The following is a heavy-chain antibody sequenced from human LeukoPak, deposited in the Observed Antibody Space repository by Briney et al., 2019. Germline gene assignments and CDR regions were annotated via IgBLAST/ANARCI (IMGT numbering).Heavy chain of an antibody. D-gene: IGHD3-10*01. V-gene: IGHV3-74*01. CDR3: ARDLGWFGELSETDALDI. CDR1: GFMFSSYW. Sequence: GGSLRLSCAASGFMFSSYWMHWVRQAPGKGLLWVSHTNNDGSGTKYADSVKGRFTISRDNAQNTLYLQMNSPTAEDTAVYYCARDLGWFGELSETDALDIWGQGTKVIVSS. J-gene: IGHJ3*02. CDR2: TNNDGSGT.